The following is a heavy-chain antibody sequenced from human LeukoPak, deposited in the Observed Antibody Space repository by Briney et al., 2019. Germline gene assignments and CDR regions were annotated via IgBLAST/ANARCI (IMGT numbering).Heavy chain of an antibody. CDR1: GYTFTSYG. CDR2: ISAYNGNT. Sequence: ASVKVSCKASGYTFTSYGISWVRQAPGQGLEWMGWISAYNGNTNYAQKLQGRVTMTTDTSTSTAYMELRSLRSDDTAVYYCARMYGSATLGETQYYFDYWGQGTLVTVSS. CDR3: ARMYGSATLGETQYYFDY. J-gene: IGHJ4*02. V-gene: IGHV1-18*01. D-gene: IGHD3-10*01.